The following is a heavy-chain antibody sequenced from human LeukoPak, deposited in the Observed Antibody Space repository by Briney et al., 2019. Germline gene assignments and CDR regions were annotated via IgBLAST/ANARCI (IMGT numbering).Heavy chain of an antibody. CDR2: INHSGST. D-gene: IGHD6-19*01. J-gene: IGHJ4*02. CDR1: GGSFSGYY. Sequence: PSETLSLTCAVYGGSFSGYYWSWIREPPGKGLEWIGEINHSGSTNYNPSLKSRATISVDTSKNQFSLKLTSVTAADTAVYYCARVAGSLGPDYWGQGTLVTVSS. CDR3: ARVAGSLGPDY. V-gene: IGHV4-34*01.